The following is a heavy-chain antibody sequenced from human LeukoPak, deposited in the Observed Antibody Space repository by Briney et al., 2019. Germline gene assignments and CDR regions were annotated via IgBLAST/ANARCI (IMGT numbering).Heavy chain of an antibody. V-gene: IGHV5-51*01. Sequence: GESLKISCKGSGYSFTSYWIGWVRQMPGKGLEWMGIIYPGVSDTRYSPSFQGPVTISADKSISTAYLQWSSLKASDTAMYYCARRRYCSGGSCYPYYYYYMDVWGKGTTVTVSS. D-gene: IGHD2-15*01. CDR1: GYSFTSYW. CDR2: IYPGVSDT. CDR3: ARRRYCSGGSCYPYYYYYMDV. J-gene: IGHJ6*03.